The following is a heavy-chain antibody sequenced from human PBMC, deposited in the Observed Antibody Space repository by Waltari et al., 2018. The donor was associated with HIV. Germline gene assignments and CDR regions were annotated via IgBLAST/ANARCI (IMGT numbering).Heavy chain of an antibody. J-gene: IGHJ4*02. CDR1: GGSISSSSYY. V-gene: IGHV4-39*07. D-gene: IGHD2-15*01. CDR3: ARTYCSGGSCYSNYFDY. CDR2: IYYSGST. Sequence: QLQLQESGPGLVKPSETLSLTCTVSGGSISSSSYYWGWIRQPPGQGLEWIGSIYYSGSTFYTPSLKSRGTISVDTSKNQFSLNLSSVTAADTAVYYCARTYCSGGSCYSNYFDYWGQGTLVTVSS.